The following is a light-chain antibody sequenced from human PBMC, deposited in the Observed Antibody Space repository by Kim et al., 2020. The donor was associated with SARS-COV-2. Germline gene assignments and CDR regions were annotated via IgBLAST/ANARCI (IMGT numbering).Light chain of an antibody. Sequence: EIVMTQSPATLSVSPGERATLSCRASQSISSNLAWYQQNPAQAPRLLMYGASTRATGIPARFSGSGSGTEFTLTISSLQSEDFAIYYCQQYSNWPLTFGGGTRWISN. V-gene: IGKV3-15*01. CDR1: QSISSN. J-gene: IGKJ4*01. CDR3: QQYSNWPLT. CDR2: GAS.